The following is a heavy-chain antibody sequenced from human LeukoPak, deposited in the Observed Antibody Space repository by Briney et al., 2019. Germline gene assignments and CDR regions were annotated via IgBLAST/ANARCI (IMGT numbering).Heavy chain of an antibody. CDR2: IYYSGST. J-gene: IGHJ5*02. CDR3: ARGVHGSGVWFDP. CDR1: GGSISSSSYY. Sequence: SETLSLTCTVSGGSISSSSYYWGWIRQPPGKGLEWIGSIYYSGSTYYNPSLKSRVTISVDTSKNQFSLKLSSVTAADTAVYYCARGVHGSGVWFDPWGQGTLVTVSS. D-gene: IGHD3-10*01. V-gene: IGHV4-39*07.